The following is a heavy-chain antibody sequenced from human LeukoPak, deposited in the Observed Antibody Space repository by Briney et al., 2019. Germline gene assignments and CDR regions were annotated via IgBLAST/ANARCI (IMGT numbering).Heavy chain of an antibody. V-gene: IGHV3-11*01. D-gene: IGHD6-25*01. CDR3: ARARQSGYYYYYYMDV. J-gene: IGHJ6*03. Sequence: GGSLRLSCAASGFTFSDYYMSWIRQAPGKGLEWVSYISSSGSTIYYADSVKGRFTISRDNAKSSLYLQMNSLRAEDTAVYYCARARQSGYYYYYYMDVWGKGTTVTISS. CDR2: ISSSGSTI. CDR1: GFTFSDYY.